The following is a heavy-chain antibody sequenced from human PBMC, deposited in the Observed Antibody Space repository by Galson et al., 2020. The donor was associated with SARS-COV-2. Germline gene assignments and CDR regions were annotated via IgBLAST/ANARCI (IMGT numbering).Heavy chain of an antibody. V-gene: IGHV1-2*02. CDR2: INPNSGGT. D-gene: IGHD6-13*01. CDR1: GYTFTGYY. J-gene: IGHJ5*02. Sequence: ASVKVSCKASGYTFTGYYMHWVRQAPGQGLEWMGWINPNSGGTNYAQKFQGRVTMTRDTSISTAYMELSRLRSDDTAVYYCARDPSSSWYCWVDPWGQGTLVTVSS. CDR3: ARDPSSSWYCWVDP.